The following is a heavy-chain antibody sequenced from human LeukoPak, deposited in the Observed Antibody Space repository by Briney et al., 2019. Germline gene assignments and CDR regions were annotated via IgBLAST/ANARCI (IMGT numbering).Heavy chain of an antibody. CDR3: ARSPRYYYYYMDV. V-gene: IGHV1-69*13. CDR2: IIPIFGTA. CDR1: GGTFSSYA. Sequence: SVKVSCKASGGTFSSYAISWVRQSPGQALEWMGGIIPIFGTANYAQKFQGRVTITADESTSTAYMELSSLRSEDTAVYYCARSPRYYYYYMDVWGKGTTVTISS. J-gene: IGHJ6*03.